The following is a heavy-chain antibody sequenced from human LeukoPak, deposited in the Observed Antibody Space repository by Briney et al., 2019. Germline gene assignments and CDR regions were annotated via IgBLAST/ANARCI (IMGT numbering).Heavy chain of an antibody. CDR3: ARDPTYGDYFWFDP. V-gene: IGHV4-4*07. D-gene: IGHD4-17*01. Sequence: SQTLSLTSTVSGVSISSYYSSGIRHPARNGLEWSGRIYTSGSTHYNASLKSRVTMSVDTSKNQFSLKLSSVTAADTAVYYCARDPTYGDYFWFDPWGQGRLVTVSS. J-gene: IGHJ5*02. CDR1: GVSISSYY. CDR2: IYTSGST.